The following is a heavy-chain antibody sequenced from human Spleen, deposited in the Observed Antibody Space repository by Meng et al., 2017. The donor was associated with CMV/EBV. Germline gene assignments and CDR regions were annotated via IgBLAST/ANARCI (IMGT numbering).Heavy chain of an antibody. J-gene: IGHJ4*02. V-gene: IGHV3-23*01. CDR3: AKETRSHYCSTSSCTDYFDY. CDR2: ISASVDGA. CDR1: GFTFNSYA. D-gene: IGHD2-2*01. Sequence: GESLKISCAASGFTFNSYAMTWLRQAPGKGLEWLSSISASVDGAHYADSVKGRFTISRDNSKNTLYLQMNSLRAEDTAIYYCAKETRSHYCSTSSCTDYFDYWGQGTLVTVSS.